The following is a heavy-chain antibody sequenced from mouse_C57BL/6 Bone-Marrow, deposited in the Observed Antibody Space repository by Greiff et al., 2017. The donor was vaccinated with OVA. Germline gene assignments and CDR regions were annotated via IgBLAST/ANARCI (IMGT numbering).Heavy chain of an antibody. CDR1: GFTFSDYG. Sequence: EVMLVESGGGLVQPGGSLKLSCAASGFTFSDYGMAWVRQAPRKGPEWVAFISNLAYSIYYADTVTGRFTISRENAKNTLYLEMSSLRSEDTAMYYCARHYYGSSYRYWYFDVWGTGTTVTVSS. J-gene: IGHJ1*03. V-gene: IGHV5-15*01. CDR2: ISNLAYSI. D-gene: IGHD1-1*01. CDR3: ARHYYGSSYRYWYFDV.